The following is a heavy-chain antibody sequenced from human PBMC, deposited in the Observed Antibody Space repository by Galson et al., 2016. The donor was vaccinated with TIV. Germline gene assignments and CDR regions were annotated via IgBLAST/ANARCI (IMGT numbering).Heavy chain of an antibody. J-gene: IGHJ3*01. Sequence: PALVKPTQTLTLTCSFSGFSLSTTGVGVGWIRQPPGGALEWLGVIYWDDDKRYGPSLNNRLTLTGDTSKNQMVLTMTNLDPVDTGTYFCSHILITLIPNAFYVWGQGTVVTVSS. D-gene: IGHD2/OR15-2a*01. CDR1: GFSLSTTGVG. V-gene: IGHV2-5*05. CDR2: IYWDDDK. CDR3: SHILITLIPNAFYV.